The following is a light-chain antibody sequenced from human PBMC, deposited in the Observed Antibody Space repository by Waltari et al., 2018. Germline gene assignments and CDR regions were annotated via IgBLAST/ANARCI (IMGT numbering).Light chain of an antibody. J-gene: IGKJ3*01. CDR3: HQYYSAPFT. Sequence: DIVMTQSPDSLTVSLGERATINCKSSQSVLYSPNNKNYLAWYQQKPGQPPKLLIYWASTRESGVPDRFSGSGSGTDFTLTISSLQAEDVAVYYCHQYYSAPFTFGPGTKVDIK. V-gene: IGKV4-1*01. CDR1: QSVLYSPNNKNY. CDR2: WAS.